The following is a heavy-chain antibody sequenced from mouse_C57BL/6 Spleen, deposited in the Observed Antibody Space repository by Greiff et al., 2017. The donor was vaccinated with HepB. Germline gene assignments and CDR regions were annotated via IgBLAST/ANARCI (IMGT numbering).Heavy chain of an antibody. CDR1: GYTFTDYY. D-gene: IGHD1-1*01. V-gene: IGHV1-76*01. CDR3: ARWGLPTVGYFDV. Sequence: QVQLQQSGAELVRPGASVKLSCKASGYTFTDYYINWVKQRPGQGLEWIARIYPGSGNTYYNEKFKGKATLTAEKSSSTAYMQLSSLTSEDSAVYFCARWGLPTVGYFDVWGTGTTVTVSS. J-gene: IGHJ1*03. CDR2: IYPGSGNT.